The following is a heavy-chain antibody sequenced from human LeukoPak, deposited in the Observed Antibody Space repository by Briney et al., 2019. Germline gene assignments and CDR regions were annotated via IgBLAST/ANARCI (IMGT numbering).Heavy chain of an antibody. CDR1: GFTFSSYA. Sequence: GGSLRLSCAASGFTFSSYAMSRVRQAPGKGLEWVSAISGSGGSTYYADSVKGRFTISRDNSKNTLYLQMNSLRAEDTAVYYCAKDPSYGSGSYHHYWGQGTLVTVSS. D-gene: IGHD3-10*01. J-gene: IGHJ4*02. CDR2: ISGSGGST. CDR3: AKDPSYGSGSYHHY. V-gene: IGHV3-23*01.